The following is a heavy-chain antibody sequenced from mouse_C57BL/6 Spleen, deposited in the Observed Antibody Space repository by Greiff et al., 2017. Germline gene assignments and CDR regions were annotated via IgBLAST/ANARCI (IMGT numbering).Heavy chain of an antibody. D-gene: IGHD1-1*01. J-gene: IGHJ4*01. CDR2: IDPSDSYT. CDR1: GYTFTSYW. CDR3: ATTTVVAGGARDY. V-gene: IGHV1-69*01. Sequence: QVQLQQPGAELVMPGASVKLSCKASGYTFTSYWMNWVKQRPGQGLEWIGEIDPSDSYTNYNQKLKGKATLTVDTSSSTAYMQLSSLTSEDSSVYYCATTTVVAGGARDYWGQGTSVTVSS.